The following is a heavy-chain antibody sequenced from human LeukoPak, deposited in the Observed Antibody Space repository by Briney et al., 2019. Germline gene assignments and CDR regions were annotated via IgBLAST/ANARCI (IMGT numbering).Heavy chain of an antibody. CDR3: ARRSSSGWD. CDR1: GYSFTSYW. CDR2: IY. Sequence: GESLKISCKGSGYSFTSYWIGWVRQMPGKGLEWMGIIYSPSFQGQVTISADKSISTAYLQWSSLKASDTAMYYCARRSSSGWDWGQGTLVTVSS. J-gene: IGHJ4*02. V-gene: IGHV5-51*01. D-gene: IGHD6-19*01.